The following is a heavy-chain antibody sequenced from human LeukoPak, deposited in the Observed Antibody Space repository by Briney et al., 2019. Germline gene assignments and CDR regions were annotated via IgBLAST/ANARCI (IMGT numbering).Heavy chain of an antibody. Sequence: GGSLRLSCAASGFTFSKYAMSWVRQAPGKGLEWVSAISGSDGNTFYADSVKGRFTISRDDSKNTLSLQMNNLRAEDTALYYCARDSSVPYGITDWGQGTLVAVS. V-gene: IGHV3-23*01. CDR1: GFTFSKYA. J-gene: IGHJ4*02. CDR2: ISGSDGNT. CDR3: ARDSSVPYGITD. D-gene: IGHD4-17*01.